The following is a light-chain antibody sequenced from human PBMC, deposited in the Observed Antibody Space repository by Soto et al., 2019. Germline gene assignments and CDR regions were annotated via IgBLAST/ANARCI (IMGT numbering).Light chain of an antibody. Sequence: QSVLTQPPSASGTPGQRVTISCSGSSSNIGSNTVNWYQQLPGTAPKLLIYSNNQRPSGVPDRFSGSKSGTSASLAISGLQSEDEADYSCAAWDNSLNEVVFGGGTKLTVL. CDR3: AAWDNSLNEVV. V-gene: IGLV1-44*01. CDR1: SSNIGSNT. CDR2: SNN. J-gene: IGLJ2*01.